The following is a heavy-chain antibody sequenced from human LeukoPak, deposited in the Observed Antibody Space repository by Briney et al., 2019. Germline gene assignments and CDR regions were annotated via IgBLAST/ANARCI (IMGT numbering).Heavy chain of an antibody. Sequence: PGGSLRLSCAASGFTFSNYWMSWRRQAPGKGLEWVANIKRDGSARNYVDSVKGRFTISRDNAKNSLYLQMNTLRVEDTAVYYCARRDWEPSDYWGQGTLVTVSS. CDR1: GFTFSNYW. CDR3: ARRDWEPSDY. V-gene: IGHV3-7*04. D-gene: IGHD1-14*01. J-gene: IGHJ4*02. CDR2: IKRDGSAR.